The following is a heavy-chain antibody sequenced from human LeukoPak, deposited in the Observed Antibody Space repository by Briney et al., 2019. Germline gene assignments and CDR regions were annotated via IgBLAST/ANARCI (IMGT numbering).Heavy chain of an antibody. V-gene: IGHV1-3*03. CDR2: INAGNGNT. CDR3: ARGNYYGSGSYYNVMPFDY. CDR1: GYTFTSYA. J-gene: IGHJ4*02. D-gene: IGHD3-10*01. Sequence: ASVKVSCKASGYTFTSYAMHWVRQAPGQGLEWMGWINAGNGNTKYSQEFQGRITITRDTSASTAYMELSSLRSEDMAVYYCARGNYYGSGSYYNVMPFDYWGQGTLVTVSS.